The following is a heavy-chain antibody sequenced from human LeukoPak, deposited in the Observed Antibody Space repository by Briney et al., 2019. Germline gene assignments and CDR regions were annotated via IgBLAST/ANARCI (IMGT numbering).Heavy chain of an antibody. CDR3: ARGPTIKQWLDAFDI. J-gene: IGHJ3*02. CDR2: ISSSSSYI. V-gene: IGHV3-21*01. CDR1: GFTFSSYS. D-gene: IGHD6-19*01. Sequence: GWSLRLSCAASGFTFSSYSMNWVRQAPGKGLEWASSISSSSSYIYYADSVKGRFTISRDNAKNSLYLQMNSLRAEDTAVYYCARGPTIKQWLDAFDIWGQGTMVTVSS.